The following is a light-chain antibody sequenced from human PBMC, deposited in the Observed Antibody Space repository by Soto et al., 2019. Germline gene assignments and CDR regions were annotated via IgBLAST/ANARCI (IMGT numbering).Light chain of an antibody. Sequence: QSVLTQPPSASGSPGQSVTISCIGTSSDVGGYNYVSWYQQHPGKAPKLMIYEVSKRPSGVPDRFSGSKSGNTASLTVSGLPAEDEADYYCSSYAASNNLGVFGGGTKVTVL. CDR2: EVS. CDR1: SSDVGGYNY. J-gene: IGLJ2*01. V-gene: IGLV2-8*01. CDR3: SSYAASNNLGV.